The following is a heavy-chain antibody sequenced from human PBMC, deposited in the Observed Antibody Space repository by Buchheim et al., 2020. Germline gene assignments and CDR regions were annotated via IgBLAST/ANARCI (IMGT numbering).Heavy chain of an antibody. D-gene: IGHD4-23*01. V-gene: IGHV3-30*18. J-gene: IGHJ5*02. CDR1: GFTFSSYG. CDR2: ISYDGSNK. CDR3: AKDLDYGGNFGWFDP. Sequence: QVQLVESGGGVVQPGRSLRLSCAASGFTFSSYGMHWVRQAPGKGLEWVAVISYDGSNKYYADSGKGRFTISRDNSKNTLYLQMNSLRAEDTAVYYCAKDLDYGGNFGWFDPWGQGTL.